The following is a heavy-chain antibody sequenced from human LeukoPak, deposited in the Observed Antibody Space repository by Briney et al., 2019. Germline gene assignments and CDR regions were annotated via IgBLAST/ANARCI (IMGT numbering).Heavy chain of an antibody. D-gene: IGHD3-22*01. CDR1: GFTFSSYA. V-gene: IGHV3-21*01. J-gene: IGHJ4*02. CDR3: ARVGYYYDSSGPMDY. CDR2: ISGSSYI. Sequence: GGSLRLSCAASGFTFSSYAMSWVRQAPGKGLEWVSAISGSSYIYYADSVKGRFTISRDNAKNSLYLQMNSLRAEDTAVYYCARVGYYYDSSGPMDYWGQGTLVTVSS.